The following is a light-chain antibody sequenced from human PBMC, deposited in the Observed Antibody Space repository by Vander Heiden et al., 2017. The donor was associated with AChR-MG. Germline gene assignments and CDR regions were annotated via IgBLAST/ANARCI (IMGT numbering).Light chain of an antibody. CDR2: LAT. V-gene: IGKV1-39*01. Sequence: DIQMTQSPSSLSASVGDSVTITCRASQSISTYLNWYQQKPGKAPNLLITLATRLQTGVPLRFSGSGSGTDFALTISTLQPEDFPTYFCQQSYVIPLTFGPGTRVDIK. J-gene: IGKJ3*01. CDR1: QSISTY. CDR3: QQSYVIPLT.